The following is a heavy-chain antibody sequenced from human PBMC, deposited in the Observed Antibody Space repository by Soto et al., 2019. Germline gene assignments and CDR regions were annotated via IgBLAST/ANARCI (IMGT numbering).Heavy chain of an antibody. CDR1: GGSISSYY. V-gene: IGHV4-59*08. CDR2: IYYSGST. D-gene: IGHD6-13*01. Sequence: QVQLQESGPGLVKPSETLSLTCTVSGGSISSYYWSWIRQPPGKGLEWIGYIYYSGSTNYNPSLKSRVTISVDTSKHQFSLKLSSVTAADTAVYYCARQRGLHSSSWFEAPTGFDPWGQGTLVTVSS. J-gene: IGHJ5*02. CDR3: ARQRGLHSSSWFEAPTGFDP.